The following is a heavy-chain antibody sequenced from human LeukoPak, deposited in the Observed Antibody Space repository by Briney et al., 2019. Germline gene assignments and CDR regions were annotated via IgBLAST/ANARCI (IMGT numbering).Heavy chain of an antibody. Sequence: ASVKVSCKASGYTFTSYIISWVRQAPGQGLEWMGWLNAYNGNTGYAQRVQGRVTMTTDTSTSTAYMELRSLRSDDTAVYYCARDRHIAAAVYYYYMDVWGKGTPVTASS. CDR3: ARDRHIAAAVYYYYMDV. V-gene: IGHV1-18*01. CDR1: GYTFTSYI. J-gene: IGHJ6*03. CDR2: LNAYNGNT. D-gene: IGHD6-13*01.